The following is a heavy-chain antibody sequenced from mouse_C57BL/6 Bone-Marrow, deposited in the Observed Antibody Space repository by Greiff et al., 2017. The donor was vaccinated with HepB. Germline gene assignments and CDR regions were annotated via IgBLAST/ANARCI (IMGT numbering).Heavy chain of an antibody. Sequence: EVQLQQSGPELVKPGASVKISCKASGYTFTDYYMNWVKQSHGKSLEWIGDINPNNGGTSYNQKFKGKATLTVDKSSSTAYMELRSLTSEDSAVYYCAREDGYYYWYFDVWGTGTTVTVSS. CDR3: AREDGYYYWYFDV. D-gene: IGHD2-3*01. V-gene: IGHV1-26*01. CDR2: INPNNGGT. J-gene: IGHJ1*03. CDR1: GYTFTDYY.